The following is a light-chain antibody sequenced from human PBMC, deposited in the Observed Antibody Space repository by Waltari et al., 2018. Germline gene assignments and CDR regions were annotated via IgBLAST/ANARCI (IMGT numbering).Light chain of an antibody. CDR1: QSLVHSDGNTH. V-gene: IGKV2-30*02. J-gene: IGKJ2*01. CDR2: RVS. Sequence: DVVMTQPPLSLPVTPGQAASISCQSSQSLVHSDGNTHLNWFQQRPGQSPRRLIYRVSNRDSGVPDRFSGSGSGTDFTLKISRVEAEDVGVYYCMQGTHWPYTFGQGTKLDIK. CDR3: MQGTHWPYT.